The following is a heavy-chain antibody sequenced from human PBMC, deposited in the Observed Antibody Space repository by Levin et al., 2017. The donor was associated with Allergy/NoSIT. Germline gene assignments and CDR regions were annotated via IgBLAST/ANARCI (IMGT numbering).Heavy chain of an antibody. D-gene: IGHD4-17*01. Sequence: PSETLSLTCAVYGGSFSGYYWSWIRQPPGKGLEWIGEINHSGSTNYNPSLKSRVTISVDTSKNQFSLKLSSVTAADTAVYYCAGGDGDYRCRAFDIWGQGTMVTVSS. CDR1: GGSFSGYY. V-gene: IGHV4-34*01. CDR3: AGGDGDYRCRAFDI. CDR2: INHSGST. J-gene: IGHJ3*02.